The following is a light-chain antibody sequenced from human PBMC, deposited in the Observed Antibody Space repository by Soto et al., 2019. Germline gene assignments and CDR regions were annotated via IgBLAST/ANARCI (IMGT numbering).Light chain of an antibody. CDR2: ATS. CDR1: QSVSSY. J-gene: IGKJ1*01. Sequence: EIVLTQSPATLSLSPGERATLSCRASQSVSSYLAWYQQKPGQAPRLLIYATSARATGIPARFSGSGSVTEFTLTISNLQSEDFAVYYCQQYNNWPKTFGQGTKVDIK. CDR3: QQYNNWPKT. V-gene: IGKV3D-15*01.